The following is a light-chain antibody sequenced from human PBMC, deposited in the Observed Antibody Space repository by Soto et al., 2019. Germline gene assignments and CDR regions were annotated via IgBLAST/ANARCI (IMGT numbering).Light chain of an antibody. CDR1: QSVSLS. CDR2: DAS. Sequence: EIVMTQSPATLSLSPGGRATLSCRASQSVSLSLAWYQQKPGQAPRLLIYDASKRASGFPARFSGSGSGTDFTLTVSSLEPEDFAVYYCQQRSNWPPWTFGQGTRLEIK. V-gene: IGKV3-11*01. CDR3: QQRSNWPPWT. J-gene: IGKJ5*01.